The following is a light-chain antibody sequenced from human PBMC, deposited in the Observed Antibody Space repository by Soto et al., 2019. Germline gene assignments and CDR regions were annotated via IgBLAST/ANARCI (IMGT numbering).Light chain of an antibody. CDR2: GAS. CDR1: QSVSSSY. CDR3: QQYGSSPET. Sequence: EIVLTQSPGTLSLSPGERATLSCRASQSVSSSYLAWYQQKPGQAPRLLIYGASSRATGIPDRFSGSGSGTDFTLTISRLEPEDFALYYCQQYGSSPETFGQGTK. J-gene: IGKJ1*01. V-gene: IGKV3-20*01.